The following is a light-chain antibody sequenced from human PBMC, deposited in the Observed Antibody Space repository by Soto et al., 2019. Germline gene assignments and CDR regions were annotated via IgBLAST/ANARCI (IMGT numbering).Light chain of an antibody. Sequence: EIVMTQSPATLSVSPGERATLSCRASPSVTNFLAWYQQKPGQAPRLLIYDTSTRATGIPARFSGSGSGTEFTLTISSLQSEDFAVYYCQQYSNWPPITFGQGTRLEIK. CDR2: DTS. CDR3: QQYSNWPPIT. V-gene: IGKV3-15*01. CDR1: PSVTNF. J-gene: IGKJ5*01.